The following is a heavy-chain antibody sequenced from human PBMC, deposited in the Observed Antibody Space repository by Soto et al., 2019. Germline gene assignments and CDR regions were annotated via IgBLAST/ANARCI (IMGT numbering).Heavy chain of an antibody. CDR3: ARDLGGYCSGGSSSGLDP. CDR1: GGSISSGGYY. V-gene: IGHV4-31*03. J-gene: IGHJ5*02. D-gene: IGHD2-15*01. Sequence: SETLSLTCTVSGGSISSGGYYWSWIRHHPGKGLEWIGYIHYGGSTYYNPSLKSRVTISVDTSENQFSLKLSSVTAADTAVYYCARDLGGYCSGGSSSGLDPWGQGTLVTVSS. CDR2: IHYGGST.